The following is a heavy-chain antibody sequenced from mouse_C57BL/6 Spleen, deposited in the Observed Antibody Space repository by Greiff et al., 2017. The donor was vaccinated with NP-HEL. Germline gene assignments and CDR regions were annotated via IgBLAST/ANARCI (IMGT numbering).Heavy chain of an antibody. J-gene: IGHJ3*01. CDR1: GYTFTSYW. CDR2: IDPSDSYT. V-gene: IGHV1-50*01. D-gene: IGHD2-3*01. Sequence: QVQLQQPGAELVKPGASVKLSCKASGYTFTSYWMQWVKQRPGQGLEWIGEIDPSDSYTNYNQKFKGKATLTVDTSSSTAYMQLSSLTSEDSAVYYCARRGYSAWFADWGQGTLVTVSA. CDR3: ARRGYSAWFAD.